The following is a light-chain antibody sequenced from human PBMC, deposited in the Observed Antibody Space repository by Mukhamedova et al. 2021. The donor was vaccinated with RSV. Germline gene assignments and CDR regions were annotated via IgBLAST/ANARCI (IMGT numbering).Light chain of an antibody. CDR2: AAS. J-gene: IGKJ4*01. V-gene: IGKV1-39*01. CDR3: QQSYSAPLT. Sequence: WYQRRVHGKAPRLIIFAASGLQSGVPSRFSGSGYGTDLTLTITDLQPEDFATYYCQQSYSAPLTFGGGTRVEI.